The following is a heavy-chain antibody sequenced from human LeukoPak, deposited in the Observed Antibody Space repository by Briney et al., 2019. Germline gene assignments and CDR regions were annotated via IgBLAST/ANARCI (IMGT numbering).Heavy chain of an antibody. D-gene: IGHD6-13*01. CDR1: GFTLRSNG. J-gene: IGHJ4*02. V-gene: IGHV3-33*01. CDR3: ARVAAGTRFDY. CDR2: MGFEGSDP. Sequence: PGSSLRLSCAASGFTLRSNGIHGVRQAPGKGLEGVAYMGFEGSDPKYADSVKGRFTISRDNAKNSLYLQMHSLRAEDTAVYYGARVAAGTRFDYWGQGTLVTVSS.